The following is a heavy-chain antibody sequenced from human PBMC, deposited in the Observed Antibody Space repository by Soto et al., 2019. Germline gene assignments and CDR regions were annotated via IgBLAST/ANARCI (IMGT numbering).Heavy chain of an antibody. CDR3: ARDMALVDYGDSPRDDWYFDL. Sequence: QVQLVESGGGVVQPGRSVRLSCAASGFTFSSYAMHWVRQAPGKGLEWVAFISYDGSNKYYADSVKGRFTISRDNSKNTLYLQMTSLRAEDTAVYYCARDMALVDYGDSPRDDWYFDLWGRGTLVTVSS. CDR1: GFTFSSYA. V-gene: IGHV3-30-3*01. D-gene: IGHD4-17*01. CDR2: ISYDGSNK. J-gene: IGHJ2*01.